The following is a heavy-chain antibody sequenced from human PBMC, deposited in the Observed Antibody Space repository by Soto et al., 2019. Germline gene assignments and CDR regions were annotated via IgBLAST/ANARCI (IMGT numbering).Heavy chain of an antibody. CDR1: GFTFSSYA. CDR2: ISGSGGST. D-gene: IGHD3-22*01. J-gene: IGHJ5*02. V-gene: IGHV3-23*01. CDR3: AKDPVSSGYYGVNWFDP. Sequence: EVQLLESGGGLGQPGGSLRLSCAASGFTFSSYAMSWFRQAPGKGLEWVSAISGSGGSTYYADSVKCRFTISRDNSKNTLYLQRNGMGAEDTAVYYCAKDPVSSGYYGVNWFDPWGQGTLVTVSS.